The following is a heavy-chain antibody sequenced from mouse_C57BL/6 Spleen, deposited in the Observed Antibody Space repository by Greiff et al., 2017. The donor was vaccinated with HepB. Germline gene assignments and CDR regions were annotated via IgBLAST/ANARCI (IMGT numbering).Heavy chain of an antibody. CDR2: ISSGSSTI. V-gene: IGHV5-17*01. Sequence: EVKLVDSGGGLVKPGGSLKLSCAASGFTFSDYGMHWVRQAPEKGLEWVAYISSGSSTIYYADTVKGRFTISRDNAKNTLFLQMTSLRSEDTAMYYCARPYSNLRLLMDYWGQGTSVTVSS. J-gene: IGHJ4*01. D-gene: IGHD2-5*01. CDR1: GFTFSDYG. CDR3: ARPYSNLRLLMDY.